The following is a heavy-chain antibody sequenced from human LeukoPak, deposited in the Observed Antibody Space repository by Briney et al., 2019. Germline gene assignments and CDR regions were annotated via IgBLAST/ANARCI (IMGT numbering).Heavy chain of an antibody. J-gene: IGHJ6*02. Sequence: PGGSLRLSCAASGFTFSSYAMSWVRQAPGKGLEWVSAISGSGGSTYYADSVKGRFTISRDNSKNTLYLQMNSLRAEDTAVYYCAKDLDDILTGYPWSYYGMDVWGQGTTVTVSS. V-gene: IGHV3-23*01. CDR1: GFTFSSYA. CDR2: ISGSGGST. D-gene: IGHD3-9*01. CDR3: AKDLDDILTGYPWSYYGMDV.